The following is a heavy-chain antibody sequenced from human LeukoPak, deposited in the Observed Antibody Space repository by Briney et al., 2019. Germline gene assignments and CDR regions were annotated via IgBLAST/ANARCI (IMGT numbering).Heavy chain of an antibody. Sequence: GRSLRLSCAASGFIFSSYAMHWVRQAPGKGPEWVAIIWYDGSNKYYAESVEGRFTISRDNSKNTLYLQMNSLRAEDTAVYYCAKAPRGSLHFDYWGQGTLVTVSS. V-gene: IGHV3-33*06. CDR3: AKAPRGSLHFDY. CDR2: IWYDGSNK. D-gene: IGHD1-26*01. CDR1: GFIFSSYA. J-gene: IGHJ4*02.